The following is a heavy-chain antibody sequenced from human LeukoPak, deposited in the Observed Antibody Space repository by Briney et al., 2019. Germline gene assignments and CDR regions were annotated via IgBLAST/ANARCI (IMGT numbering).Heavy chain of an antibody. J-gene: IGHJ6*04. Sequence: QSGGSLRLSCAASGFTFSSYEMNWVRQAPGKGLEWVSYISSRGSSIYYADSVKGRFTISRDNAKNSLYLQMNSLRAEDTAVYYCAELGITMIGGVWGKGTTVTISS. CDR1: GFTFSSYE. D-gene: IGHD3-10*02. V-gene: IGHV3-48*03. CDR2: ISSRGSSI. CDR3: AELGITMIGGV.